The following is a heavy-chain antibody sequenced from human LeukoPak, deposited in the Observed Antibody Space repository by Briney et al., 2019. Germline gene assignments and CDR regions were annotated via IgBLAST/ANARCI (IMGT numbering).Heavy chain of an antibody. CDR2: ISSNGGST. CDR1: GFTFSRYA. D-gene: IGHD3-10*01. J-gene: IGHJ4*02. V-gene: IGHV3-64D*06. Sequence: GGALRLSCSASGFTFSRYAMHWVRQAPGKGLEFVSAISSNGGSTYYADSVKGRFTISRKNSKNTLYLQMSSLRAEDTAVYYCVKDGSGSYYTYYFDYWGQGTLVTVSS. CDR3: VKDGSGSYYTYYFDY.